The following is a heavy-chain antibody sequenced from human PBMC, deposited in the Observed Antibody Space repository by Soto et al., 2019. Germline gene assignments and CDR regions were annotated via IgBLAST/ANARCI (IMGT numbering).Heavy chain of an antibody. D-gene: IGHD6-13*01. CDR1: GFSFSSCW. CDR3: ARFDIAAPPPI. V-gene: IGHV3-74*01. Sequence: EVQLVESGGGLVQPGGSLRLSCAASGFSFSSCWMHWVRQDPGKGLVWVSRISSDGSSTSYADSVKGRFTISRDNAKNTLYLQMNRLRAEDTAVYYCARFDIAAPPPIWGRGTMVTVSS. CDR2: ISSDGSST. J-gene: IGHJ3*02.